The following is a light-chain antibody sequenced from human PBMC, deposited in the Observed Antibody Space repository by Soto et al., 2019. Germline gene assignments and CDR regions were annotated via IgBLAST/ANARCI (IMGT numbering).Light chain of an antibody. V-gene: IGLV2-14*03. Sequence: QSVLTQPASVSGSPGQSVTISCKGTSSDVGRYNYVSWYQQHPGKAPKLIIYDVTNRPSGVSSRFSGSKSGNTASLTISGLQAEDEADYYCWSVTTSVTWVFGGGTKLTVL. CDR1: SSDVGRYNY. CDR2: DVT. CDR3: WSVTTSVTWV. J-gene: IGLJ3*02.